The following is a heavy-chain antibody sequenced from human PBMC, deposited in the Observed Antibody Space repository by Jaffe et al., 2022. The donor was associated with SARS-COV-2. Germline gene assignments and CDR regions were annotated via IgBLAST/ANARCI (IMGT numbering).Heavy chain of an antibody. CDR3: ARNAIGSQWYFDL. J-gene: IGHJ2*01. D-gene: IGHD6-13*01. V-gene: IGHV5-51*01. Sequence: EVQLVQSGAEVKKPGESLKISCKASGYSFTKNWIAWVRQMPGKGLEWMGIMYPGESNARYSPSFQGQVTISVDKSTSTAYLQWSSLKASDTAMYFCARNAIGSQWYFDLWGRGTLVTVSS. CDR1: GYSFTKNW. CDR2: MYPGESNA.